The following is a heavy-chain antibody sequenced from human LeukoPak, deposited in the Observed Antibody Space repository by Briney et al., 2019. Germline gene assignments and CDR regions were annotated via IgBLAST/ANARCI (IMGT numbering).Heavy chain of an antibody. CDR3: ARGFRDGYNYGY. CDR1: GGSFSGYY. Sequence: SETLSLTCAVYGGSFSGYYWSWIRQPPGKGLEWIGEINHSGSTNYNPSLKSRVTISVDTSKNQFPLKLSSVTAADTAVYYCARGFRDGYNYGYWGQGTLVTVSS. CDR2: INHSGST. D-gene: IGHD5-24*01. V-gene: IGHV4-34*01. J-gene: IGHJ4*02.